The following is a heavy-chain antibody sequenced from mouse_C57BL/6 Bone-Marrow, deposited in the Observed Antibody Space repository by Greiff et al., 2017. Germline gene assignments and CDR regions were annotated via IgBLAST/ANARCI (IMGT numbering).Heavy chain of an antibody. Sequence: QVQLQQSGAELVKPGASVKISCKASGYAFSSYWMNWVKQRPGKGLEWIGQIYPGDGDTNYNGKFKGKATLTADKSSSTAYMQLSSLASEDSAVSFCARCDYYGSAWYFDVWGTGTTVTVSS. D-gene: IGHD1-1*01. CDR3: ARCDYYGSAWYFDV. V-gene: IGHV1-80*01. CDR2: IYPGDGDT. J-gene: IGHJ1*03. CDR1: GYAFSSYW.